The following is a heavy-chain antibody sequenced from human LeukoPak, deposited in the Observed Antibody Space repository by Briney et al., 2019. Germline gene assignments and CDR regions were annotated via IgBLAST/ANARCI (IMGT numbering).Heavy chain of an antibody. J-gene: IGHJ4*02. Sequence: SETLSLTCTVSGGSIRNGGYYWGWIRQPPGKGLEWIGSIYYSGSTYYNPSLKSRVTISVDTSKNQFSLKVSSVTAADTAVYYCARHCSGGSCYSDFDCWGQGTLVTVSS. CDR3: ARHCSGGSCYSDFDC. CDR2: IYYSGST. D-gene: IGHD2-15*01. V-gene: IGHV4-39*01. CDR1: GGSIRNGGYY.